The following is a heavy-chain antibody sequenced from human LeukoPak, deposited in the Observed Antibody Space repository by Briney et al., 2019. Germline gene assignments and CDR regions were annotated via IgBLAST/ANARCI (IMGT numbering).Heavy chain of an antibody. CDR1: GGSISSYY. V-gene: IGHV4-59*01. J-gene: IGHJ4*02. D-gene: IGHD6-19*01. CDR2: IYYSGST. CDR3: TRVSSGWRLYYFDY. Sequence: SETLSLTCTVSGGSISSYYWSWIRQPPGKGLEWIGYIYYSGSTNYNPSLKSRVTISVDTSKNQFSLKLSSVTAADTAVYYCTRVSSGWRLYYFDYWGQGTLVTVSS.